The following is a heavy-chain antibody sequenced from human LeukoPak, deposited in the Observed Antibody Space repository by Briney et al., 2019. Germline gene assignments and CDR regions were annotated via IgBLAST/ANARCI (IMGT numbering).Heavy chain of an antibody. V-gene: IGHV1-2*02. CDR1: GYIFTGYY. CDR2: INPNSGGA. D-gene: IGHD6-19*01. CDR3: ARRLVRYNYSYIAV. J-gene: IGHJ6*03. Sequence: GASVKVSCKASGYIFTGYYIHWVRQAPGQWLEWMGWINPNSGGANYAQKFQGRVTMTRATSTSTAYMELSSLRSDDTAVYYCARRLVRYNYSYIAVCGKGTTVTVSS.